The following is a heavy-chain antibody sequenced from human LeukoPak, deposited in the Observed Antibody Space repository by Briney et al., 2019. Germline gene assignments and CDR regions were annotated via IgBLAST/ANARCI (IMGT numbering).Heavy chain of an antibody. V-gene: IGHV4-59*03. Sequence: PSETLSLTCTVSGGSITSYYYSWIRQPPGKGLEWIGYIYYSGSTNYNPSLKSRVTMSVDMSKNQLSLKLRSVTAADTAAYYCAYGGNSGTFDVWGQGTMVTVSS. CDR1: GGSITSYY. J-gene: IGHJ3*01. CDR3: AYGGNSGTFDV. CDR2: IYYSGST. D-gene: IGHD4-23*01.